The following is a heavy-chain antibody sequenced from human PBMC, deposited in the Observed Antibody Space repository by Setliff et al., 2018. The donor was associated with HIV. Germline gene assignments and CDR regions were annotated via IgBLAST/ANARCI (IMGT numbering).Heavy chain of an antibody. Sequence: SVKVSCKASGFTFNHYALSWVRQAPGQRPEWMGGTNPQSDIASYAQRFQGRVTITADHSTTTTYMELTSLRADDTAVYYCVRVGPWYYARSGYLASWDYWGQGTLVTVSS. D-gene: IGHD3-22*01. J-gene: IGHJ4*02. CDR1: GFTFNHYA. CDR2: TNPQSDIA. CDR3: VRVGPWYYARSGYLASWDY. V-gene: IGHV1-69*10.